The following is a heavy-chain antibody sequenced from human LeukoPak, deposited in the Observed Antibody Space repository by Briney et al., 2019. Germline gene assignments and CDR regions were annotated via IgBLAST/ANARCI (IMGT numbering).Heavy chain of an antibody. CDR2: INHSGST. CDR1: GASISSGNYC. J-gene: IGHJ4*02. CDR3: AGDYGGNRGVPF. V-gene: IGHV4-39*07. D-gene: IGHD4-23*01. Sequence: PSETLSLTCTVSGASISSGNYCWSWIRQPPGKGLEWIGEINHSGSTNYNPSLKSRVTISVDTSKNQFSLKPSSVTAADTAVYYCAGDYGGNRGVPFWGQGTLVTVSS.